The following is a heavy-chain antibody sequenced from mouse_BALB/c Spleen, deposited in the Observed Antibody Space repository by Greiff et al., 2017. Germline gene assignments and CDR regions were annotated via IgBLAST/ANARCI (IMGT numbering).Heavy chain of an antibody. V-gene: IGHV1S29*02. CDR3: ARWGNYEGFYAMDY. D-gene: IGHD2-1*01. CDR2: IYPYNGGT. J-gene: IGHJ4*01. Sequence: EVQLQQSGAELVKPGASVKISCKASGYTFTDYNMHWVKQSHGKSLEWIGYIYPYNGGTGYNQKFKSKATLTVDNSSSTAYMELRSLTSEDSAVYYCARWGNYEGFYAMDYWGQGTSVTVSS. CDR1: GYTFTDYN.